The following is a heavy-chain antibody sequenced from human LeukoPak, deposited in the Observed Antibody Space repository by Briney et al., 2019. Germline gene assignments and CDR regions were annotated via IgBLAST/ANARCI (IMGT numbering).Heavy chain of an antibody. CDR1: GGSISSYY. CDR2: IYTSGST. V-gene: IGHV4-4*07. Sequence: SETLSLTCTVSGGSISSYYWSWIRQPAGKGLEWIGRIYTSGSTNYNPSLKSQVTMSVDTSKNQFSLKLSSVTAADTAVYYCARVRTDCSSTSCYFSDYYYYYYMDVWGKGTTVTVSS. CDR3: ARVRTDCSSTSCYFSDYYYYYYMDV. D-gene: IGHD2-2*01. J-gene: IGHJ6*03.